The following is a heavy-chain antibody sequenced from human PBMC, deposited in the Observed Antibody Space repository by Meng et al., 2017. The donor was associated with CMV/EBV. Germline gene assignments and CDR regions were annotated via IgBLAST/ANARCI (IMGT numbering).Heavy chain of an antibody. CDR2: IYSGGST. J-gene: IGHJ4*02. V-gene: IGHV3-53*01. D-gene: IGHD4-17*01. Sequence: GGSLRLSCAAYGFTVSSNYMSWVRQAPGKGLEWVSVIYSGGSTYYADSVKGRFTISRDNSKNTLYLQMNSLRAEDTAVYYCARRGVTTKEFDYWGQGTLVTVSS. CDR3: ARRGVTTKEFDY. CDR1: GFTVSSNY.